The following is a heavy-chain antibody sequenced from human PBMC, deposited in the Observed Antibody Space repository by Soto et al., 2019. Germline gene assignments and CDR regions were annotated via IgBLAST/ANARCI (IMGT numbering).Heavy chain of an antibody. CDR3: ARDREADSSGYYYDY. J-gene: IGHJ4*01. V-gene: IGHV1-69*13. CDR2: IIPIFGTA. Sequence: SVKVSCKASGYTFTSYGNSWVRQAPGQGLEWMGGIIPIFGTANYAQKFQGRVTITADESTSTAYMELSSLRSEDTAVYYCARDREADSSGYYYDYWGQEPWSPSPQ. D-gene: IGHD3-22*01. CDR1: GYTFTSYG.